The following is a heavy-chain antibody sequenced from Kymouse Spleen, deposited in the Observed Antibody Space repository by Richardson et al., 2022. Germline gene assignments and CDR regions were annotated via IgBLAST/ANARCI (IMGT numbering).Heavy chain of an antibody. Sequence: EVQLVESGGGLVQPGGSLRLSCAASGFTFSSYAMSWVRQAPGKGLEWVSAISGSGGSTYYADSVKGRFTISRDNSKNTLYLQMNSLRAEDTAVYYCAKDHYYGSGSYWDGMDVWGQGTTVTVSS. CDR2: ISGSGGST. CDR3: AKDHYYGSGSYWDGMDV. CDR1: GFTFSSYA. V-gene: IGHV3-23*04. J-gene: IGHJ6*02. D-gene: IGHD3-10*01.